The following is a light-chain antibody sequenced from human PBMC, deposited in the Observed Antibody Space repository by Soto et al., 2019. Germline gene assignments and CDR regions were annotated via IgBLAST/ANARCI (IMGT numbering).Light chain of an antibody. CDR1: QSISSW. CDR3: QQSRT. Sequence: DIQMTQSPSTLSASVGDRVTITCRASQSISSWLAWYQQKPGKAPKLLIYDASSLESGVPSRFSGSGSGTEFTLTISSLQPDDFANYYCQQSRTFGPGTKVDIK. CDR2: DAS. V-gene: IGKV1-5*01. J-gene: IGKJ3*01.